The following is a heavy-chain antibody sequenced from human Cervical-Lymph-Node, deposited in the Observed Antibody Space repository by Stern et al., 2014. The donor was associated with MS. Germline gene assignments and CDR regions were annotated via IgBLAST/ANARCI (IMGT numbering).Heavy chain of an antibody. CDR3: ARISNYFDSSGFDY. CDR1: GFSLSTSGMC. CDR2: IAWDDDK. Sequence: QITLKESGPALVKPTQTLTLTCTFSGFSLSTSGMCVNWIRQPPGKALEWLALIAWDDDKYYSTSLKTRLTISKDPSKNQVVLTMTNMDPVDTATYYCARISNYFDSSGFDYWGQGTQVTVSS. D-gene: IGHD3-22*01. J-gene: IGHJ4*02. V-gene: IGHV2-70*01.